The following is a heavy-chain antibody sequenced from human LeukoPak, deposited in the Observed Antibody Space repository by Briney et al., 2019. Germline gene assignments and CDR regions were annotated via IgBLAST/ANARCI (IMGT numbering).Heavy chain of an antibody. D-gene: IGHD4-17*01. CDR3: ARDPDDYGDYSYFDY. V-gene: IGHV3-33*01. CDR1: GFTFSSYG. CDR2: IWYDGSNK. Sequence: GGSLRLSCAASGFTFSSYGMHWVRQAPGKGLEWVAVIWYDGSNKYHADSVKGRFTISRDNSKNTLFLQMNSLRAEDTAVYYCARDPDDYGDYSYFDYWGQGTLVTVSS. J-gene: IGHJ4*02.